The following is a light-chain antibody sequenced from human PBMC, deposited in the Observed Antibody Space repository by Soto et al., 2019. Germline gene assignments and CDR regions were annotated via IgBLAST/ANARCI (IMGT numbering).Light chain of an antibody. CDR2: RAN. J-gene: IGLJ1*01. CDR3: QVWDSDTGGV. CDR1: HIGTKN. Sequence: SSELTQTLSVSVALGQTARLTCGGSHIGTKNVHWSQLRPGQAPVLVIYRANIRPSGIPERFSGSNSGNTATLTISTAQVGDEADYFCQVWDSDTGGVFGTGTKLTVL. V-gene: IGLV3-9*01.